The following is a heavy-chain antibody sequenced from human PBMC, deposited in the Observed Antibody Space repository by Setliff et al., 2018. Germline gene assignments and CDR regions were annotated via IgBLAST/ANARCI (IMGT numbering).Heavy chain of an antibody. CDR2: IYHSGST. CDR1: GGSFSDYY. J-gene: IGHJ6*02. D-gene: IGHD2-2*02. CDR3: ARDRQYCSSPTCYSSYSYYYGMDV. Sequence: SETLSLTCAVYGGSFSDYYWSWVRQPPGKGLEWIGEIYHSGSTNYNPSLKSRVTISVDTSKNQFSLKLSSVTAADTAVYYCARDRQYCSSPTCYSSYSYYYGMDVWGQGTTVTVSS. V-gene: IGHV4-34*01.